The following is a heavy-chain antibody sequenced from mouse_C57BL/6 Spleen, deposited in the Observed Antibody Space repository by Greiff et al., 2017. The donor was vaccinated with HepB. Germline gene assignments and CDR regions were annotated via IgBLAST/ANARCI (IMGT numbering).Heavy chain of an antibody. CDR2: INPNNGGT. D-gene: IGHD1-1*01. CDR1: GYTFTDYY. J-gene: IGHJ2*01. Sequence: EVQLQQSGPELVKPGASVKISCKASGYTFTDYYMNWVKQSHGKSLEWIGDINPNNGGTSYNQKFKGKPTLTVDKSSSTAYMELRSLTSEDSAVYYCARGTTVVAYYFDYWGQGTTLTVSS. CDR3: ARGTTVVAYYFDY. V-gene: IGHV1-26*01.